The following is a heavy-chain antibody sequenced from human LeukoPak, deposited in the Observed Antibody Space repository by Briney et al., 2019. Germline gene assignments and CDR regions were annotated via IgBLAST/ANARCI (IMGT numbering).Heavy chain of an antibody. V-gene: IGHV4-59*01. Sequence: PSETLSLTCTVSGGSISSYSWSWIRQPPGKGLEWIGYINYKGSTNYNPSLKRRVTISVVTSKNQFTMKLSSVTAAETAVYSCSKGRVEGSGSPFDIWGQGTMVTVSS. J-gene: IGHJ3*02. CDR2: INYKGST. D-gene: IGHD3-22*01. CDR3: SKGRVEGSGSPFDI. CDR1: GGSISSYS.